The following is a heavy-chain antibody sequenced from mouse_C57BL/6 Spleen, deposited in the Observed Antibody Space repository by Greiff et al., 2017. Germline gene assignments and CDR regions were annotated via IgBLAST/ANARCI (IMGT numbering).Heavy chain of an antibody. CDR2: INPSTGGT. CDR1: GYSFTGYY. V-gene: IGHV1-42*01. J-gene: IGHJ4*01. CDR3: ARGEDYAMDY. Sequence: VQLKQSGPELVKPGASVKISCKASGYSFTGYYMNWVKQSPEKSLEWIGEINPSTGGTTYNQKFKAKATLTVDKSSSTAYMQLKSLTSEDSAVYYCARGEDYAMDYWGQGTSVTVSS.